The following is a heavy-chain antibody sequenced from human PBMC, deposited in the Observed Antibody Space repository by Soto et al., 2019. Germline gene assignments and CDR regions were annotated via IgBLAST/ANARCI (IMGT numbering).Heavy chain of an antibody. D-gene: IGHD4-17*01. V-gene: IGHV4-61*01. CDR1: GVSVNSGSFY. CDR3: ARGATVTHSDY. Sequence: LSLTCTVSGVSVNSGSFYWTWIRQPPGKGLEWIGFVSYSGTTKYNASLKSRVTISVDTSRSQISLKVSSVTAADTAVYYCARGATVTHSDYWGQGTLVTVSS. J-gene: IGHJ4*02. CDR2: VSYSGTT.